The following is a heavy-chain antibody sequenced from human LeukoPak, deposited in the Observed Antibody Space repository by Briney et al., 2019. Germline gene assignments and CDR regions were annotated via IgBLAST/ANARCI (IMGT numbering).Heavy chain of an antibody. CDR1: GFSLSTYW. J-gene: IGHJ4*02. CDR2: INPGGTET. Sequence: GGSLRLSCAASGFSLSTYWLTWVRQAPGTGPEWVANINPGGTETYYVEPVKGRFTISRDNAKNLVYLQMNSLRAEDSAVYHCGRFGYVAGVDLWGQGTLVTVSS. V-gene: IGHV3-7*01. D-gene: IGHD6-19*01. CDR3: GRFGYVAGVDL.